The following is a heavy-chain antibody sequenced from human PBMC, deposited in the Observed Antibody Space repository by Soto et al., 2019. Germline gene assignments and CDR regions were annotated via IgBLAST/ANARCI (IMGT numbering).Heavy chain of an antibody. D-gene: IGHD3-3*01. CDR2: ISAYNGNT. V-gene: IGHV1-18*01. Sequence: ASVKVSCKASGYTFTSYGISWVRQAPGQGLEWMGWISAYNGNTNYAQKLQGRVTMTTDTSTSTAYMELRSLRSDDTALYYCARARITIFGVVIIEWFDPWGQGTLVTVSS. CDR3: ARARITIFGVVIIEWFDP. J-gene: IGHJ5*02. CDR1: GYTFTSYG.